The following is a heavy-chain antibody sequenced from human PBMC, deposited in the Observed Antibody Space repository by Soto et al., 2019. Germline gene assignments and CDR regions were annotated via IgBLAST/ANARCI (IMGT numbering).Heavy chain of an antibody. CDR2: IWYDGSNE. CDR1: GFIFSDFA. D-gene: IGHD6-6*01. V-gene: IGHV3-33*01. CDR3: ARVPEAGRPLFDY. Sequence: GGSLRLSCAASGFIFSDFAMHWVRQAPRKGLEWVAEIWYDGSNEYYGDSVKGRFTISRDNSKNTLYLQLNSLRAEDTAVYSCARVPEAGRPLFDYWGQGALVTVSS. J-gene: IGHJ4*02.